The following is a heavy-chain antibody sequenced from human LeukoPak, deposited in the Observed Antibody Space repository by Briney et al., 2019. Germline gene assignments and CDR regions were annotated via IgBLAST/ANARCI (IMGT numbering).Heavy chain of an antibody. CDR3: ARDARGGTYGLE. Sequence: GGSLRLSCVASGFTFTNSSMKWVRQAPGKRLEWVASINQDGSETFFEDSVRGRFTISRDNAKKSLHLQMNGLRVEDTGVYYCARDARGGTYGLEWGQGTLVTVSS. CDR1: GFTFTNSS. V-gene: IGHV3-7*01. CDR2: INQDGSET. J-gene: IGHJ4*02. D-gene: IGHD3-16*01.